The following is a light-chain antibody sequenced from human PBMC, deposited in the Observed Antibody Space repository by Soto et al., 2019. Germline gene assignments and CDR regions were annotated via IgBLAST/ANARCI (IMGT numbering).Light chain of an antibody. CDR2: GAS. Sequence: EIVLTQSPGTLSLSPGERATLSRRASQSVASNFLAWYQQEPGQAPRLLIYGASSRATGIPDRFSGSGSGTEFTLTISRLEPEDFAVYYCQQYGSSPFTFGPGTKVDIK. CDR3: QQYGSSPFT. CDR1: QSVASNF. V-gene: IGKV3-20*01. J-gene: IGKJ3*01.